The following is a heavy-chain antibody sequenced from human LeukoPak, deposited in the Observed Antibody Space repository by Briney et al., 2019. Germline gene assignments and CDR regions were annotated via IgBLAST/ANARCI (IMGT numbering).Heavy chain of an antibody. Sequence: ASVKVSCKASGYTFTAYYMHWVRQAPGQGLEWMGWINPNSGVTGYEQKLQGRVTMTRDTSISTAYMEVSRLISDDTAVYYCARDLIASSVRRIAPAGSFDYWGQGTLVTVSS. J-gene: IGHJ4*02. CDR3: ARDLIASSVRRIAPAGSFDY. D-gene: IGHD6-13*01. CDR2: INPNSGVT. CDR1: GYTFTAYY. V-gene: IGHV1-2*02.